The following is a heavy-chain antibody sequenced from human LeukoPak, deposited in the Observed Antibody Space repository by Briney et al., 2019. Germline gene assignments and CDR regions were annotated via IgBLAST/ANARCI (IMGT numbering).Heavy chain of an antibody. CDR3: ATQGGDGGYFDY. CDR2: ISSSGSTI. D-gene: IGHD3-16*01. V-gene: IGHV3-48*03. CDR1: GFTFSSYE. Sequence: GGSLRLSCAASGFTFSSYEMNWVRQAPGKGLEWVSYISSSGSTIYYADSVKGRFTISRDNAKNSLYLQMNSLRAEDTAVYYCATQGGDGGYFDYWGQGTLVTVSS. J-gene: IGHJ4*02.